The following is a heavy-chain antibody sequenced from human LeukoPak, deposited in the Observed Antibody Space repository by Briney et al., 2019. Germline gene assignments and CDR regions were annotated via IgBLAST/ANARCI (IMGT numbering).Heavy chain of an antibody. Sequence: GGSLILSCAASGFNFSDSRMTWVRQAPGTGLEWVANVNKEGTEKHFLDSVEGRFTISRDNAKKSLYLQMRSLRPEDTAVYFCVRGDWYFESWGQGTLVTVSS. V-gene: IGHV3-7*04. J-gene: IGHJ4*02. CDR1: GFNFSDSR. D-gene: IGHD2-21*02. CDR3: VRGDWYFES. CDR2: VNKEGTEK.